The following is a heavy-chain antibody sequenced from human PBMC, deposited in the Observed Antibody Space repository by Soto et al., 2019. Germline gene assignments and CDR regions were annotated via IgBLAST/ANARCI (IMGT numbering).Heavy chain of an antibody. CDR1: GFTFSSYA. CDR3: ARDLGYCSGGSCYLYYYGMDV. J-gene: IGHJ6*02. CDR2: ISYDGSNK. Sequence: GGSLRLSCAASGFTFSSYAMHWVHQAPGKGLEWVAVISYDGSNKYYADSVKGRFTISRDNSKKTLYLQMNSLRAEDTAVYYCARDLGYCSGGSCYLYYYGMDVWGQGTTVTVSS. D-gene: IGHD2-15*01. V-gene: IGHV3-30-3*01.